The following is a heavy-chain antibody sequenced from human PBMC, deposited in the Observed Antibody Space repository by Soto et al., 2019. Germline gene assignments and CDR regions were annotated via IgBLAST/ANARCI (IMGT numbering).Heavy chain of an antibody. CDR1: GGSISSGGYY. D-gene: IGHD2-2*01. J-gene: IGHJ3*02. CDR2: IYYSGST. CDR3: ARGWGYCISTSCSFDAFDI. Sequence: QVQLQESGPGLVKPSQTLSLTCTVSGGSISSGGYYWSWIRQHPGKGLEWIGYIYYSGSTYYNPSLKSRVTISVDTSKNQFSLKLSSVTAADTAVYYCARGWGYCISTSCSFDAFDIWGQGTMVTVSS. V-gene: IGHV4-31*03.